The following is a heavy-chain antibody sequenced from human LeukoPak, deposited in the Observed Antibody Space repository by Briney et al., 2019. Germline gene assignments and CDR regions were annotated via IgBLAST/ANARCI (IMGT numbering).Heavy chain of an antibody. CDR2: ISSSSSYI. J-gene: IGHJ4*02. CDR1: GFTFSSYS. Sequence: GGSLRLSCAASGFTFSSYSMNWVRQAPGKGLEWVSSISSSSSYIYYADSVKGLFTISRDNAKNSLYLQMNSLRAEDTAVYYCARWVPGYCSGGSCYVDYWGQGTLVTVSS. V-gene: IGHV3-21*01. D-gene: IGHD2-15*01. CDR3: ARWVPGYCSGGSCYVDY.